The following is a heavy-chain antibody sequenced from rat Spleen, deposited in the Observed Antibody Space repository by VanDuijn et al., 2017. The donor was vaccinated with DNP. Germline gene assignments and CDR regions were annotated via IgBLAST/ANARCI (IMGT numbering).Heavy chain of an antibody. V-gene: IGHV5S13*01. Sequence: EVQLVESGGGLVQPGRSLKLSCAASGFTFSNYAMAWVRQAPTKGLEWVASISTGGGNTYYRDSVKGRFTISRDNAKNTQYLQMDSLRSEDTATYYCATWHYGRNYFDYWGQGVMVTVSS. CDR1: GFTFSNYA. D-gene: IGHD1-11*01. CDR2: ISTGGGNT. J-gene: IGHJ2*01. CDR3: ATWHYGRNYFDY.